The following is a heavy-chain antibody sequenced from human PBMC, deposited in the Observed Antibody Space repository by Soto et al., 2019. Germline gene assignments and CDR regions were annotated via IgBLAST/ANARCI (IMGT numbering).Heavy chain of an antibody. Sequence: GGSLRLSCAASGFTFSTYAMTWVRQAPGKGLEWVSVINSAGTPYYADSVKGRFTISRGNAKDTLYLQMNGLRAEDTALYYCAKDRVSGSYAANYYYYGMDVWGQGTTVTVSS. J-gene: IGHJ6*02. CDR1: GFTFSTYA. D-gene: IGHD3-16*01. CDR3: AKDRVSGSYAANYYYYGMDV. CDR2: INSAGTP. V-gene: IGHV3-23*01.